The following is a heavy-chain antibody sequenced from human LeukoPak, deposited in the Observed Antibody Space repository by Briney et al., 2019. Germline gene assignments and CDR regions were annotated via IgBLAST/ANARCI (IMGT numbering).Heavy chain of an antibody. CDR1: GVSMNDYY. CDR3: ARIRCAHSDSVCYNH. D-gene: IGHD2-21*01. V-gene: IGHV4-34*01. CDR2: ISHTEGA. Sequence: SETLSLTCGVFGVSMNDYYWSWLRQSPGKGLEWIGEISHTEGARYNPSLESRVTMSVGTSENQLSLTLLFVTAADTGVYYCARIRCAHSDSVCYNHWGLGTLVTVSS. J-gene: IGHJ4*02.